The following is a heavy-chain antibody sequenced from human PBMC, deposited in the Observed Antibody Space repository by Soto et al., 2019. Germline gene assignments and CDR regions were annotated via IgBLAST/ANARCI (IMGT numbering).Heavy chain of an antibody. CDR2: ISGSGGGT. V-gene: IGHV3-23*01. D-gene: IGHD5-18*01. Sequence: QLGGSLGLSCAASGFTFSSYPMSWVRQAPGKGLDWVSAISGSGGGTYSADSGKGRFTISGGNSKNRLYLQMNSLRAEDTAVYYCAECGYSYGALPLHYYYGMDVWGQGTTVTVSS. CDR1: GFTFSSYP. J-gene: IGHJ6*02. CDR3: AECGYSYGALPLHYYYGMDV.